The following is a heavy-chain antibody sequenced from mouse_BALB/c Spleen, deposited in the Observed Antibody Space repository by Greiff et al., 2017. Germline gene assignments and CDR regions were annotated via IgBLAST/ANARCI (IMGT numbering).Heavy chain of an antibody. CDR1: CDPIPSGY. CDR2: ISYSGST. D-gene: IGHD4-1*01. Sequence: LQESGPSLVEPSQTLSLPLSFPCDPIPSGYRNWIRKFPGNKLEYMGYISYSGSTYYNPSLKSRISITRDTSKNQYYLQLNSVTTEDTATYYCARELGHVIAYWGQGTLVTVSA. CDR3: ARELGHVIAY. V-gene: IGHV3-8*02. J-gene: IGHJ3*01.